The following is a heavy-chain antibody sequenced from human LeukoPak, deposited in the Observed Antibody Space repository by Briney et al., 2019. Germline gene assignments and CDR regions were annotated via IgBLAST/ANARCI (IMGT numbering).Heavy chain of an antibody. Sequence: GGSLRLSCAASGFTFSSYSMNWVRQAPGKGLEWVSSISSSSSYIYYADSVKGQFTISRDNAKNSLYLQMNSLRAEDTAVYYCAREDSYYYGSGSYPFDYWGQGTLVTVSS. J-gene: IGHJ4*02. CDR2: ISSSSSYI. CDR3: AREDSYYYGSGSYPFDY. CDR1: GFTFSSYS. D-gene: IGHD3-10*01. V-gene: IGHV3-21*01.